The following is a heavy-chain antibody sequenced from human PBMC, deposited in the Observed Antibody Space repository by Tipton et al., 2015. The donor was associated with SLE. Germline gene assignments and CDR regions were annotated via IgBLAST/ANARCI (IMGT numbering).Heavy chain of an antibody. D-gene: IGHD4-17*01. CDR3: ARDGGTTGYFDF. J-gene: IGHJ4*02. CDR1: GGSISSGGYY. CDR2: IYYSGST. V-gene: IGHV4-61*08. Sequence: TLSLTCTVSGGSISSGGYYWSWIRQHPGKGLEWIGYIYYSGSTNYNPSLKSRVTISVDTSKNQFSLKLSSVTAADTAVYYCARDGGTTGYFDFWGQGTLVTVSS.